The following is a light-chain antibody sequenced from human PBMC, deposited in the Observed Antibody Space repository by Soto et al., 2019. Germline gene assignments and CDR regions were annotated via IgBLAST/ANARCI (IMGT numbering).Light chain of an antibody. CDR1: QSISNY. Sequence: DIQMTQSPSSLSASVGDRVIITCRASQSISNYLNWYQQKPGKAPKLLIYDASSLLSGVPSRFSGSGSGTDFTLTSSSLQPEDFSTYYCQQSDRTPYTFGQGTKLEIK. V-gene: IGKV1-39*01. J-gene: IGKJ2*01. CDR2: DAS. CDR3: QQSDRTPYT.